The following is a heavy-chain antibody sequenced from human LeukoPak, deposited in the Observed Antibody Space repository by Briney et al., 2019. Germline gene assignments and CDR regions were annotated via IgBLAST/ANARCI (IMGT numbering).Heavy chain of an antibody. J-gene: IGHJ5*02. CDR1: GFTFSSYS. CDR3: ARDRDDYYGSGSYFDH. CDR2: ISSSSSYI. Sequence: GGSLRLSCAASGFTFSSYSMNWVRQAPGKGLEWVSSISSSSSYIYYADSVKGRFTISRDNAKNSLYLQMNSLRAEDTAVYYCARDRDDYYGSGSYFDHWGQGTLVIVSS. D-gene: IGHD3-10*01. V-gene: IGHV3-21*01.